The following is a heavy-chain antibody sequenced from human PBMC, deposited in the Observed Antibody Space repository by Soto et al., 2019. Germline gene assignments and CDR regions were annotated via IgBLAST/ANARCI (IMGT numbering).Heavy chain of an antibody. CDR2: IYYSGST. CDR3: PRVPDY. V-gene: IGHV4-30-4*08. J-gene: IGHJ4*02. Sequence: SETLSLTCTVSGGSISSNDFYWSWIRQHPGKGLEWIGYIYYSGSTYYNPSLKSRVTISVDRFKNQFSLKLSSVTAADTAVYYCPRVPDYWGQGTLVTVSS. CDR1: GGSISSNDFY.